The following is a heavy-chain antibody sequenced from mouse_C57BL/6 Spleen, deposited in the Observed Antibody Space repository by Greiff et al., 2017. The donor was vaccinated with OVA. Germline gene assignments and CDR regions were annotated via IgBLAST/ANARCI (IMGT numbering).Heavy chain of an antibody. CDR3: ANSYGVFDY. D-gene: IGHD1-1*02. CDR2: IYPRSGST. CDR1: GYTFTSYG. J-gene: IGHJ2*01. V-gene: IGHV1-81*01. Sequence: QVQLQQSGAELARPGASVKLSCKASGYTFTSYGISWVKQRTGQGLEWIGEIYPRSGSTNYNEKFKSKATLTVDKSSSTAYMQLSSLTSEDSAVYYCANSYGVFDYWGQGTTLTVSS.